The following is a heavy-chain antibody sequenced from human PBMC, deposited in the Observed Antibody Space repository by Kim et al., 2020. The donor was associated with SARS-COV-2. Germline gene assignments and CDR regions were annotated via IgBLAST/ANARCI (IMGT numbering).Heavy chain of an antibody. CDR1: GFTVSSNY. CDR3: ARVGWEHVDIVATQAFDI. D-gene: IGHD5-12*01. J-gene: IGHJ3*02. CDR2: IYSGGST. V-gene: IGHV3-53*01. Sequence: GGSLRLSCAASGFTVSSNYMSWVRQAPGKGLEWVSVIYSGGSTYYADSVKGRFTISRDNSKNTLYLQMNSLRAEDTAVYYCARVGWEHVDIVATQAFDIWGQGTMVTVSS.